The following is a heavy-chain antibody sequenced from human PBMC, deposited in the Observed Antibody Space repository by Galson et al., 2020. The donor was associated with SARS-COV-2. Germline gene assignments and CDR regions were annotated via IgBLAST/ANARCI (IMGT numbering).Heavy chain of an antibody. D-gene: IGHD1-26*01. Sequence: SETLSLTCSVSGGYIYRSVYYWAWLRQPPGKGLEWIGSIYFSGSPYYNPSLKSRVTLSVDTPKNSFSLKMKSLTAADTAVYYCARINGTYSSFDYWGQGSLVTVSS. CDR2: IYFSGSP. CDR3: ARINGTYSSFDY. J-gene: IGHJ4*02. CDR1: GGYIYRSVYY. V-gene: IGHV4-39*07.